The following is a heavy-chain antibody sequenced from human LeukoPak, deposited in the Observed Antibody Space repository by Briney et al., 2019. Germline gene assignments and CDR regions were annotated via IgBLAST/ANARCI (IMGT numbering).Heavy chain of an antibody. CDR2: IYTSGST. CDR3: ARGHHGYPLDY. V-gene: IGHV4-61*02. J-gene: IGHJ4*02. D-gene: IGHD6-13*01. CDR1: GGSISSGSYY. Sequence: SETLSLTCTVSGGSISSGSYYWSWIRQPAGKGLEWIGRIYTSGSTNYNPSLKSRVTISVDTSKNQFSLKLSSVTAADTAVYYCARGHHGYPLDYWGQGTLVTVSS.